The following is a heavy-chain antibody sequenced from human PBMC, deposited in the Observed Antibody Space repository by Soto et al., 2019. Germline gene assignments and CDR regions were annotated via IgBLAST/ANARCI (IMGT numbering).Heavy chain of an antibody. J-gene: IGHJ4*02. CDR2: IKEDGKKT. D-gene: IGHD3-10*01. CDR1: GLIFGRYF. V-gene: IGHV3-7*01. CDR3: TRGPRPISTGTGAY. Sequence: VQLVESGGDLVQPGGSLRLSCAASGLIFGRYFMSWVRQAPGKGLEWVANIKEDGKKTYYADSVRGRFTISRDNVNDTLYLQMNNLRAEDSGLYYCTRGPRPISTGTGAYWGQGTQVTVSS.